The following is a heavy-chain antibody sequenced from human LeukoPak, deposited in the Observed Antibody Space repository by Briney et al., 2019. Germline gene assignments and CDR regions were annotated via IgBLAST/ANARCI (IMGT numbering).Heavy chain of an antibody. CDR1: GFTFSNYG. CDR3: ARVSHSGSLDMHFDI. CDR2: ISGSGVST. Sequence: GGSLRLSCAASGFTFSNYGMHWVRQAPGKGLEWVSAISGSGVSTYYADSVKGRFTISSDNSKNTLYLQMDSLRAEDTAVYYCARVSHSGSLDMHFDIWGQGTMVTVSS. D-gene: IGHD1-26*01. V-gene: IGHV3-23*01. J-gene: IGHJ3*02.